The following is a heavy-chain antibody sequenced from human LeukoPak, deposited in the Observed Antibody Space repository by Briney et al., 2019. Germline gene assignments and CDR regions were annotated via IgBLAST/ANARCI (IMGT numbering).Heavy chain of an antibody. J-gene: IGHJ4*02. CDR3: AKDRGY. CDR1: GLIFSTYG. CDR2: ISGSGDST. Sequence: GSLRLSCAASGLIFSTYGMTWVRQAPGKGLEWVSGISGSGDSTYYAESVKGRFTISRDNSKNTLYLQMNNLRADDTAIYYCAKDRGYWGQGTLVTVSS. V-gene: IGHV3-23*01.